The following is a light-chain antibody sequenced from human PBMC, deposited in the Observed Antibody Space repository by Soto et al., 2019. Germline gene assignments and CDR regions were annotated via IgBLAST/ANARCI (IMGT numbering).Light chain of an antibody. Sequence: EIVLTQSPGTLSLSPGEGASLSCRASQTVASSSLAWYQQKPDQAPRLLIYGASNRATGIPDRFSGGGSGTDFTLTISRLEPEDFAVYYCQQYGGSIPWTFGQGTKVEVK. J-gene: IGKJ1*01. V-gene: IGKV3-20*01. CDR1: QTVASSS. CDR3: QQYGGSIPWT. CDR2: GAS.